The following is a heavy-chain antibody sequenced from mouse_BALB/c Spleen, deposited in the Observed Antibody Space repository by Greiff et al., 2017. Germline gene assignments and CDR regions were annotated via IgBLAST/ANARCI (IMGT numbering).Heavy chain of an antibody. CDR1: GFNIKDYY. D-gene: IGHD2-14*01. J-gene: IGHJ4*01. CDR3: KAAYYRRDAMDY. Sequence: EVKLQQSGAELVRSGASVKLSCTASGFNIKDYYMHWVKQRPEQGLEWIGWIDPENGDTEYAPKFQGKATMTADTSSNTAYLQLSSLTSEDTAVYYCKAAYYRRDAMDYWGQGTSVTVSS. CDR2: IDPENGDT. V-gene: IGHV14-4*02.